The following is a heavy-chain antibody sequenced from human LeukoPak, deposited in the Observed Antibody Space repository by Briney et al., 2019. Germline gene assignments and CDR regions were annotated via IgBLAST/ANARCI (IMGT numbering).Heavy chain of an antibody. CDR1: GFTFTNAW. V-gene: IGHV3-7*03. J-gene: IGHJ4*02. CDR3: ARGRRDSEYVGGLGY. CDR2: IKEDGSVK. D-gene: IGHD3-16*01. Sequence: GGSLRLSCVDSGFTFTNAWMSWVRQAPGKGLEWLANIKEDGSVKYYVDSVKGRFTISRDNAKNLLFLQMNSLRAEDTAVYSCARGRRDSEYVGGLGYWGQGILVTVSS.